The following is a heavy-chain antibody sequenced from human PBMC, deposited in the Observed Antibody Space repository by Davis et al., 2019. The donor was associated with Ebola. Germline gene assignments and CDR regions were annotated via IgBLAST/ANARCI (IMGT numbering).Heavy chain of an antibody. CDR3: ARPSSGYEASLDS. J-gene: IGHJ4*02. CDR1: GYSFTNYW. CDR2: IFPGDSDT. V-gene: IGHV5-51*01. Sequence: KVSCKGSGYSFTNYWIAWVRQMPGEGLEWMGIIFPGDSDTRYSPSFQGQVTISADKSINSAYLQWNSLRASDTAIYYCARPSSGYEASLDSWGQGTLVTVSS. D-gene: IGHD3-22*01.